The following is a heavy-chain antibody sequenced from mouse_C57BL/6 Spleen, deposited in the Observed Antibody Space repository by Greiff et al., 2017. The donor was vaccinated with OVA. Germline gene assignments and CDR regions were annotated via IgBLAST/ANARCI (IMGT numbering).Heavy chain of an antibody. Sequence: QVHVKQSGPELVKPGASVKLSCKASGYTFTSYDINWVKQRPGQGLEWIGWIYPRDGSTKYNEKFKGKATLTVDTSSSTAYMELHSLTSEDSAVYFCAREGTTVVARYFDVWGTGTTVTVSS. J-gene: IGHJ1*03. CDR1: GYTFTSYD. CDR3: AREGTTVVARYFDV. V-gene: IGHV1-85*01. CDR2: IYPRDGST. D-gene: IGHD1-1*01.